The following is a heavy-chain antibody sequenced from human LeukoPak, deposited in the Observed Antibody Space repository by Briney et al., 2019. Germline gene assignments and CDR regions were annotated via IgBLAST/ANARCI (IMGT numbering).Heavy chain of an antibody. CDR2: IYSSGST. J-gene: IGHJ4*02. CDR3: ARISCSGGSCYLDY. CDR1: GGSISRYY. V-gene: IGHV4-4*07. Sequence: SETLSLTCTGSGGSISRYYWSWIRQPAGKGLEWIGRIYSSGSTNYNPSLRSRVTMSVDTSKNQFSLKLSSVTAADTAVYYCARISCSGGSCYLDYWGQGTLVTVSS. D-gene: IGHD2-15*01.